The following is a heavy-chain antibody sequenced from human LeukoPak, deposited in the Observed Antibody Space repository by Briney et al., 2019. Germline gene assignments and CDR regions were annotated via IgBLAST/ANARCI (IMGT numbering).Heavy chain of an antibody. J-gene: IGHJ4*02. Sequence: SETLSLTCTVSGGSISSSSYYWSWIRQPAGKGLEWIGRIYSTGSTNNNPSLKSRVTMSVDTSKNQFSLKLSSVTAADTAVYYCARWDNHGYVDYWGQGTLVTVSS. D-gene: IGHD1-26*01. CDR3: ARWDNHGYVDY. V-gene: IGHV4-61*02. CDR1: GGSISSSSYY. CDR2: IYSTGST.